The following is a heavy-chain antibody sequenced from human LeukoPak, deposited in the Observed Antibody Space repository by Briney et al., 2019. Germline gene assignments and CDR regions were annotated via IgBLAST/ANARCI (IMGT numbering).Heavy chain of an antibody. J-gene: IGHJ4*02. D-gene: IGHD5-18*01. V-gene: IGHV4-39*01. CDR3: ARLTWIQLWQARYYFDY. CDR1: GGSISSSSYY. CDR2: IYYSGST. Sequence: SETPSLTCTVSGGSISSSSYYWGWIRQPPGKGLEWIGSIYYSGSTYYNPSLKSRVTISVDTSKNQFSLKLSSVTAADTAVYYCARLTWIQLWQARYYFDYWGQGTLVTVSS.